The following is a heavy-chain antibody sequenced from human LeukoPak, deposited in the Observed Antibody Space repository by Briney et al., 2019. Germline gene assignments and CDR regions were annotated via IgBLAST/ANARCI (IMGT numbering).Heavy chain of an antibody. Sequence: SETLSLTCTVSGGSISSYYWSWIRKPPGKGLEWIGYIYYSGSTNYNPSLKSRVIISVDTSKKQFSLKLSSVTAADTAVYYCARGSDGVYFDYWGQGTLVTVSS. CDR3: ARGSDGVYFDY. V-gene: IGHV4-59*01. D-gene: IGHD6-19*01. J-gene: IGHJ4*02. CDR2: IYYSGST. CDR1: GGSISSYY.